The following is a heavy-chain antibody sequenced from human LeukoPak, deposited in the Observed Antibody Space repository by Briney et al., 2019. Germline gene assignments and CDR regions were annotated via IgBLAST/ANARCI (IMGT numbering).Heavy chain of an antibody. CDR3: ARERSYPTDYYYYDMDV. CDR1: GYTFTSYD. V-gene: IGHV1-8*01. D-gene: IGHD3-16*02. Sequence: ASVKVSCKASGYTFTSYDLNWVRQATGQGLEWMGWMNPNSGNTGYAQKFQGRVIMTRNTSISTAYMELSSLRSEDTAVYYCARERSYPTDYYYYDMDVWGQGTTVTVSS. J-gene: IGHJ6*02. CDR2: MNPNSGNT.